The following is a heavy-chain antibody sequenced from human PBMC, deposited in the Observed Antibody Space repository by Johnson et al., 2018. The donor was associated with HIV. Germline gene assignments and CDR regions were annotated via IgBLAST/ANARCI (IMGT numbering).Heavy chain of an antibody. V-gene: IGHV3-33*05. J-gene: IGHJ3*02. CDR2: TSYDGSNK. CDR3: ASGVYSSSWSWDVAFDI. Sequence: QVQLVESGGGVVQPGRSLRLSCAASGFTFSSYGMHWVRQAPGTGLEWVAVTSYDGSNKYYADSVKGRFTISRDNSKNTLYLQMNSLRAEDTAVYYCASGVYSSSWSWDVAFDIWGQGTMVTVSS. CDR1: GFTFSSYG. D-gene: IGHD6-13*01.